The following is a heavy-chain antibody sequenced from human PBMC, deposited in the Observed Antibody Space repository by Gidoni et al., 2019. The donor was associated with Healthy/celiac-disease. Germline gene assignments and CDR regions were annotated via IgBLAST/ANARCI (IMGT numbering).Heavy chain of an antibody. CDR3: AWNTYYYDSTYAFDI. D-gene: IGHD3-22*01. Sequence: QVQLVQSGAEVKKPGASVQVSCKASGYTFTSYGISWVRQAPGQGLEWMGWISAYNGNTNYAQKLQGRVTMTTDTSTSTAYMELRSLRSDDTAVYYCAWNTYYYDSTYAFDIWGQGTMVTVSS. CDR2: ISAYNGNT. V-gene: IGHV1-18*01. J-gene: IGHJ3*02. CDR1: GYTFTSYG.